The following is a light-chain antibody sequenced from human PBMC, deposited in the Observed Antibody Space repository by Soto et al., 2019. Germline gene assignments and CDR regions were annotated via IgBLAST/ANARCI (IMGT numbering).Light chain of an antibody. CDR1: QSVSSSY. CDR2: GAS. CDR3: QQYGSSYT. J-gene: IGKJ2*01. Sequence: EIGLTQSPGTLSLSPGERATLSCRASQSVSSSYLAWYQQKPGQAPRLLIYGASSRATGIPDRFSGSGSRTDFTLTISGLEPEDFAVYYCQQYGSSYTFGQGTKLEIK. V-gene: IGKV3-20*01.